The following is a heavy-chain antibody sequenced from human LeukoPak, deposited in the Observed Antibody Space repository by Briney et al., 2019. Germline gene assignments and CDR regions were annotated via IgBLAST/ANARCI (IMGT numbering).Heavy chain of an antibody. Sequence: PSETLSLTCAVYGGSFSGYYWSWIRQPPGKGLEWIGEINHSGSTNYNPSLKSRVTISVDTSKNQFSLKPSSVTAADTAVYYCARDPGYSSSWLDYWGQGTLVTVSS. D-gene: IGHD6-13*01. V-gene: IGHV4-34*01. CDR2: INHSGST. CDR1: GGSFSGYY. CDR3: ARDPGYSSSWLDY. J-gene: IGHJ4*02.